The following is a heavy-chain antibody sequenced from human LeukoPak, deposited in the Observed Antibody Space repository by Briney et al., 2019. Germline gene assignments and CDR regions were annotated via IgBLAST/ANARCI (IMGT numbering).Heavy chain of an antibody. V-gene: IGHV1-69*04. CDR3: ARGTGYSYPYGMDV. Sequence: GASVKVPCKASGGTFSSYAISWVRQAPGQGLEWMGRIIPILGIANYAQKFQVRVTITADKSTSTAYMELSSLRSEDTAVYYCARGTGYSYPYGMDVWGQGTTVTVSS. J-gene: IGHJ6*02. CDR1: GGTFSSYA. D-gene: IGHD5-18*01. CDR2: IIPILGIA.